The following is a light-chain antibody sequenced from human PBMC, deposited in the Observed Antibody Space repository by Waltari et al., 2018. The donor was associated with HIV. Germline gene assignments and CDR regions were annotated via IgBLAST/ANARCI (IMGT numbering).Light chain of an antibody. Sequence: QSVLTQPPSASGTPGQRVIVSCSGSNSNLGNTFVYWYQHLTGTTPKLLLYKNDQRPSGVPDRFSGSKSGTSASLAISGLQSDDEADYYCAAWDDRLRTWMFGGGTKLTVL. CDR1: NSNLGNTF. CDR3: AAWDDRLRTWM. V-gene: IGLV1-47*01. CDR2: KND. J-gene: IGLJ3*02.